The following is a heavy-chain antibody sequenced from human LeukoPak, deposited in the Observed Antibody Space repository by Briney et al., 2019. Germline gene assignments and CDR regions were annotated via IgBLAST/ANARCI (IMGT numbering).Heavy chain of an antibody. CDR1: GFTFSNYA. V-gene: IGHV3-23*01. CDR2: IVNSGGST. D-gene: IGHD5-18*01. Sequence: PGGSLRLSCVASGFTFSNYAMSWVRQAPGKGLEWVSGIVNSGGSTYYVDSVRGRLTISRDNSKKTVYLQMSSLRGDDTAIYYCAKDRAGYSYGMFDSWGQGTLVTVSS. J-gene: IGHJ4*02. CDR3: AKDRAGYSYGMFDS.